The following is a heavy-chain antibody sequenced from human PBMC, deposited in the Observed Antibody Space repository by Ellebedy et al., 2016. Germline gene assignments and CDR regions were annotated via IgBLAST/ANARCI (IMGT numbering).Heavy chain of an antibody. Sequence: SLKISCAASGFTFDDYAMHWVRQSPGKGLEWVSGISWSSNRIAYADSVKGRFTISRDNAKNSLYLQMNSLRPEDTGIYYCAKDFYDSTYGYLDFWGQGVLVTVSS. J-gene: IGHJ4*02. V-gene: IGHV3-9*01. CDR1: GFTFDDYA. D-gene: IGHD5/OR15-5a*01. CDR2: ISWSSNRI. CDR3: AKDFYDSTYGYLDF.